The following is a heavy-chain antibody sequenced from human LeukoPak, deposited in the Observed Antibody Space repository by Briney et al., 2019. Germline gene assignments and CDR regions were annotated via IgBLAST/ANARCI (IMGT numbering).Heavy chain of an antibody. V-gene: IGHV1-18*01. Sequence: VSVKVSCKASGYTFTSYGISWVRQAPGQGLEWMGWISAYNGNTSYAQKLQGRVTMTTDTSTSTAYMELRSLRSDDTAVYYCARDGTIAKIFDYWGQGTLVTVSS. CDR3: ARDGTIAKIFDY. J-gene: IGHJ4*02. D-gene: IGHD1-1*01. CDR2: ISAYNGNT. CDR1: GYTFTSYG.